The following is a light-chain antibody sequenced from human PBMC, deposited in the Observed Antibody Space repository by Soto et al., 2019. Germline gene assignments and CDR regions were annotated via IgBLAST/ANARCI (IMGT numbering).Light chain of an antibody. V-gene: IGLV2-14*01. CDR2: DVS. CDR3: SSYTSSSTPGV. Sequence: QSALTQPASVSGSPGQSITISCTGTSSDVGGYNYVSWYQQHPGKAPKLMIYDVSNRPSGVSNRFSGSKSGNTASLTISGLQADDEADYYCSSYTSSSTPGVFGGGTKVTVL. CDR1: SSDVGGYNY. J-gene: IGLJ2*01.